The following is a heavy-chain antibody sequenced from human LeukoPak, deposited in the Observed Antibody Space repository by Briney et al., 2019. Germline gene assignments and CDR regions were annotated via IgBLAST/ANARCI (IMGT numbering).Heavy chain of an antibody. V-gene: IGHV3-11*01. J-gene: IGHJ6*02. Sequence: GGSLRLSCAASGFTFSDYYMNWIRQAPGKGLEWISYIVGSGSTIYYADSVKGRFSISRDNAKNSLYLQVNSLRADDTAVYYCARGGLWLTDGMDVWGQGTTVTVSS. CDR1: GFTFSDYY. CDR3: ARGGLWLTDGMDV. D-gene: IGHD3-10*01. CDR2: IVGSGSTI.